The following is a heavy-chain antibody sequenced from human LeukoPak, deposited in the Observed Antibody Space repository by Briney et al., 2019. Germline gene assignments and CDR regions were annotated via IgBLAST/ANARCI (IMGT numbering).Heavy chain of an antibody. CDR1: GGSISSGGYY. Sequence: SETLSLTCTVSGGSISSGGYYWSWIRQHPGKGLAWIGYIYYSGSTYYNPSLKSRVTISEDTSKNQFSLKLSSVTAADTAVYYCARSPAYGDGYYYYGMDVWGQGTTVTVSS. J-gene: IGHJ6*02. D-gene: IGHD4-17*01. V-gene: IGHV4-31*03. CDR3: ARSPAYGDGYYYYGMDV. CDR2: IYYSGST.